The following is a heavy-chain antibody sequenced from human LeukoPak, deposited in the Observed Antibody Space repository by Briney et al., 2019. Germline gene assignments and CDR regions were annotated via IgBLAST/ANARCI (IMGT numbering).Heavy chain of an antibody. J-gene: IGHJ6*03. CDR1: GFTFDDYA. CDR2: ISGDGGST. CDR3: AKVDAYCGGDCPADYYYYYMDV. D-gene: IGHD2-21*02. Sequence: PGGSLRLPCAASGFTFDDYAMYWVRHAPGKGREGVSLISGDGGSTYYADSVKGRFTISRDNSKNSLYLQMNSLRTEDTALYYCAKVDAYCGGDCPADYYYYYMDVWGKGTTVTVSS. V-gene: IGHV3-43*02.